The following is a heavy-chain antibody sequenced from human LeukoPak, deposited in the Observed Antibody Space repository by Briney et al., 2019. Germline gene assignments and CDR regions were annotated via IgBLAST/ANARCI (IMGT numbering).Heavy chain of an antibody. J-gene: IGHJ6*02. CDR1: GYTLTSYY. Sequence: HGASVKVSCKASGYTLTSYYTNWVRQAPGQGLEWMGIISASSGSTSYAQKLQGRVTMTTDTSTSTVYMELSSLRSEDTAVYYCASQAYYDLFTGYYSDYYYGMDVWGQGTTVTVSS. V-gene: IGHV1-46*01. D-gene: IGHD3-9*01. CDR2: ISASSGST. CDR3: ASQAYYDLFTGYYSDYYYGMDV.